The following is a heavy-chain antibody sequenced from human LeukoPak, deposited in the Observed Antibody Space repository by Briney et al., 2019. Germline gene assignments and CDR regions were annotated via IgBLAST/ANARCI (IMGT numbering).Heavy chain of an antibody. Sequence: PSETLSLTCAAYGRSFSGYYWSWIRQPPGKGLEWIGEINHSGSTNYNPSLKSRVTISVDTSKNQFSLKLSSVTAADTAVYYCARGIAAAGTGGYFDYWGQGTLVTVSS. CDR2: INHSGST. D-gene: IGHD6-13*01. CDR3: ARGIAAAGTGGYFDY. CDR1: GRSFSGYY. V-gene: IGHV4-34*01. J-gene: IGHJ4*02.